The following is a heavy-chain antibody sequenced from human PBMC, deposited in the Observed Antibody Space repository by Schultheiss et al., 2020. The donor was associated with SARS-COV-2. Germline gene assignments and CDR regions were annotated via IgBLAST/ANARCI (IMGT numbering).Heavy chain of an antibody. CDR1: GYTFTSYG. Sequence: ASVKVSCKASGYTFTSYGISWVRQAPGQGLEWMGWISVYNGNTNYAQKLQERVTITRDMSTSTAYMELSSLRSEDTAVYYCAVIAVAGYDYWGQGTLVTVSS. J-gene: IGHJ4*02. CDR3: AVIAVAGYDY. V-gene: IGHV1-18*01. D-gene: IGHD6-19*01. CDR2: ISVYNGNT.